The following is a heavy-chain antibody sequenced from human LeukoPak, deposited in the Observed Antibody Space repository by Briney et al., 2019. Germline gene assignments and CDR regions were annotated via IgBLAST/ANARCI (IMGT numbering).Heavy chain of an antibody. V-gene: IGHV4-59*01. Sequence: SETLSLTCTGSGGSISSYYWSWIRQPPGKGLEWIGYIYYSGSTNYKPSLKSRVTISVDTSKNQFSLRLSSVTAADTAVYYCARTPRGEFSDYWGQGTLVTVSS. CDR1: GGSISSYY. CDR3: ARTPRGEFSDY. CDR2: IYYSGST. J-gene: IGHJ4*02. D-gene: IGHD3-16*01.